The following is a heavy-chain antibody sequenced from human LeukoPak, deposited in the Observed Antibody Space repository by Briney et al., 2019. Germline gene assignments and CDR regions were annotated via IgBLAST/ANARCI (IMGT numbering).Heavy chain of an antibody. CDR1: DGSINSYY. CDR3: ARGRSNYYGMDV. V-gene: IGHV4-59*01. Sequence: SSETLSLTCSVSDGSINSYYWNWVRRPPGKGLEWIGYIYYNGNTNYSPSLKSRVTMSVDTSKNLFSLKVSSVTAADTAVYYCARGRSNYYGMDVWGQGTTVTVSS. D-gene: IGHD1-26*01. J-gene: IGHJ6*02. CDR2: IYYNGNT.